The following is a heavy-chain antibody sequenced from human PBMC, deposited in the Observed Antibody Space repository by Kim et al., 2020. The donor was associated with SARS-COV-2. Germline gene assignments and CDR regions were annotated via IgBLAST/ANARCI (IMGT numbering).Heavy chain of an antibody. CDR1: GFTVSSNY. J-gene: IGHJ6*03. D-gene: IGHD6-6*01. CDR3: ARDKGSSSSVGYYYYTDV. Sequence: GGSLRLSCTTSGFTVSSNYMSWVRQAPGKGLEWVSVIYSGGSTYYADSVKGRFTISRDNSKNTLYLQMNSLRAEDTAVYYCARDKGSSSSVGYYYYTDVWGKGTTVTVSS. V-gene: IGHV3-66*01. CDR2: IYSGGST.